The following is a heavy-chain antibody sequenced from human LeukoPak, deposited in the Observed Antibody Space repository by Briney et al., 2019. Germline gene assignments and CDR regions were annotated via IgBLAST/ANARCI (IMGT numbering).Heavy chain of an antibody. V-gene: IGHV3-7*01. Sequence: GGSLRLSCAASGRTFSSYWMSWVRQAPGKGLEWVANIKQDGSEKYYVDSVKGRFTISRDNAKNSLYLRMNSLRAEDTAVYYCARAPLYGDYVGYYFDYWGQGALVTVSS. CDR3: ARAPLYGDYVGYYFDY. CDR2: IKQDGSEK. D-gene: IGHD4-17*01. CDR1: GRTFSSYW. J-gene: IGHJ4*02.